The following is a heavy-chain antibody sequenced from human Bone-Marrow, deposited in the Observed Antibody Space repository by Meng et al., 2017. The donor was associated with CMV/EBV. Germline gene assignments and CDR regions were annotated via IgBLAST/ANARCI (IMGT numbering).Heavy chain of an antibody. D-gene: IGHD6-13*01. CDR1: GYTFTGYY. CDR2: INPNSGDT. J-gene: IGHJ4*02. V-gene: IGHV1-2*02. CDR3: AKASPYSSSNYYFDY. Sequence: ASVKVSCKASGYTFTGYYMHWVRQAPGQGLEWMGWINPNSGDTNYAQKFQDRVTMTRDTSINTVYMELSRLRSDDTAVFYCAKASPYSSSNYYFDYWGQGTLVTV.